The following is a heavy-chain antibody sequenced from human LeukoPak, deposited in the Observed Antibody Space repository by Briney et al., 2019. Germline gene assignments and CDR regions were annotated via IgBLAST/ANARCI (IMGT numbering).Heavy chain of an antibody. D-gene: IGHD3-22*01. Sequence: PGGSLRLSCAAPGFTFSSYEMNWVRQAPGKGLEWVSYISSSGSTIYYADPVKGRFTISRDNAKNSLYLQMNSLRAEDTAVYYCARGPSGYYYYYYYMDVWGKGTTVTISS. V-gene: IGHV3-48*03. J-gene: IGHJ6*03. CDR1: GFTFSSYE. CDR3: ARGPSGYYYYYYYMDV. CDR2: ISSSGSTI.